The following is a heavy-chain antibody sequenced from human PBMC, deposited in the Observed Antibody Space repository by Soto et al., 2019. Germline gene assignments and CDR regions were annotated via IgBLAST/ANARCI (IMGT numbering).Heavy chain of an antibody. Sequence: SETLSPTCRVSGFSISNDYWTWMRQPPGKGLEWIGYIYKGGSINYNPSLKSRVTISVDTSNNQFSLKLSSVTAADTAVYYCARAYYDRSCYAVDPWGQGTLVTVS. CDR3: ARAYYDRSCYAVDP. J-gene: IGHJ5*02. V-gene: IGHV4-4*09. CDR2: IYKGGSI. CDR1: GFSISNDY. D-gene: IGHD3-22*01.